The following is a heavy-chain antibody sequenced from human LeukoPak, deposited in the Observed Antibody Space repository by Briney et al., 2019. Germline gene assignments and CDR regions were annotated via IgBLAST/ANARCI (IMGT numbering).Heavy chain of an antibody. V-gene: IGHV4-59*01. CDR3: ARDNGSSWFNRTPAPDAFDI. CDR2: IHYSGSA. J-gene: IGHJ3*02. D-gene: IGHD6-13*01. CDR1: GGSISSFY. Sequence: SETLSLTCAVSGGSISSFYWSWVRQPPGKGLEWIGNIHYSGSANYNPSLKSRVTISVDTSKNQFSLKLSSVTAADTAVYYCARDNGSSWFNRTPAPDAFDIWGQGTMVTVSS.